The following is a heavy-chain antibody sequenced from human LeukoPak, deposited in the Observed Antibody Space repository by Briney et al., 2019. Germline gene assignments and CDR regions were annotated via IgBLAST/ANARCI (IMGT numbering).Heavy chain of an antibody. CDR2: IRYDGSNE. J-gene: IGHJ6*03. Sequence: GGSLRLSCAASGFTFSSYGMHWVRQAPGKGLEWVAFIRYDGSNEYYADSVKGRFTISRDNSKNTLYLQMNSLRAEDTAVYYCAKGPYCSGGTCYLNYYYMDVWGKGTTATVSS. CDR1: GFTFSSYG. V-gene: IGHV3-30*02. D-gene: IGHD2-15*01. CDR3: AKGPYCSGGTCYLNYYYMDV.